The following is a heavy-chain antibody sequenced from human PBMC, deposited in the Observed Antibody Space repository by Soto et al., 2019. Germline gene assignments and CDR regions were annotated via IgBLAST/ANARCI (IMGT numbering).Heavy chain of an antibody. Sequence: QVQLVESGGGVVQPGRSLRLSCAASGFTFSSYAIHWVRQAPGKGLEWVAVISYDGSNKYYADSVKGRFTISRDNSKNMLYLQMNRLRGEDTAVFYCARDAFSGSYRDYYGMDVWGQGTTVTVSS. J-gene: IGHJ6*02. CDR1: GFTFSSYA. V-gene: IGHV3-30-3*01. CDR3: ARDAFSGSYRDYYGMDV. D-gene: IGHD1-26*01. CDR2: ISYDGSNK.